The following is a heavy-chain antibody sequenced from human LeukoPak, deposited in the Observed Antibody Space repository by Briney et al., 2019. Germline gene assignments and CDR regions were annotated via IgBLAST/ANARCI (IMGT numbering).Heavy chain of an antibody. CDR3: ARDGYQLPGGYMDV. D-gene: IGHD2-2*01. Sequence: PGGSLRLSCAASGFTFSSYSMNWVRQAPGKGLEWVSSISSSSSYIYYADSVKGRFTISRDNAKNSLYLQMNSLRAEDTAVYYCARDGYQLPGGYMDVWGKGTTVTVSS. CDR2: ISSSSSYI. CDR1: GFTFSSYS. V-gene: IGHV3-21*01. J-gene: IGHJ6*03.